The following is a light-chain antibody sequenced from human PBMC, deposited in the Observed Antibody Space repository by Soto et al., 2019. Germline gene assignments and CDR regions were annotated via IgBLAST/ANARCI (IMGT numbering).Light chain of an antibody. CDR3: QAWDSSTEV. V-gene: IGLV3-1*01. CDR1: KLGDKY. CDR2: QDS. Sequence: SCELTQPPSVSVSPGQTASITCSGDKLGDKYACWYQQKPGQSPVLVIYQDSKRPSGIPERFSGSNSGNTATLTISGTQAMDEADYYCQAWDSSTEVFGTGTKVTAL. J-gene: IGLJ1*01.